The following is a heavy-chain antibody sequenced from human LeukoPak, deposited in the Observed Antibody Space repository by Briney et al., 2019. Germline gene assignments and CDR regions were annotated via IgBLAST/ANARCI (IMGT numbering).Heavy chain of an antibody. CDR3: AGIHNWNYAIDY. CDR1: GYTFTSYY. J-gene: IGHJ4*02. CDR2: ISPSGDST. V-gene: IGHV1-46*01. D-gene: IGHD1-7*01. Sequence: GASVKVSCKASGYTFTSYYVHWVRQAPGQGLEWMGIISPSGDSTSHAQNFQGRVTMTRDTSTSTVYMELRSLRSEDTAVYYCAGIHNWNYAIDYWGQGTLVTVSS.